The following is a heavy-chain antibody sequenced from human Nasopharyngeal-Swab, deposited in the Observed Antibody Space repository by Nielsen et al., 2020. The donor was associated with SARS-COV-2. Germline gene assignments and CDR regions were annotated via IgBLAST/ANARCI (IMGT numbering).Heavy chain of an antibody. V-gene: IGHV3-11*03. Sequence: GGSLRLSCAASGFTFSDYYMSWIRQAPGKGLEWVSYISSTSTYTNYADSVKGRFTISRDNAKNSLYLQMNTLRAEDTAVYYCARQGDCSGGRCSGGVGCWGQGTLVTVSS. CDR3: ARQGDCSGGRCSGGVGC. J-gene: IGHJ4*02. CDR2: ISSTSTYT. D-gene: IGHD2-15*01. CDR1: GFTFSDYY.